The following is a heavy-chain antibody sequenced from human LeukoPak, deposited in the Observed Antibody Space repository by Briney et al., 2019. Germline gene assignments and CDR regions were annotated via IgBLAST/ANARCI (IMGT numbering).Heavy chain of an antibody. CDR2: IKQDGSEK. CDR1: GFTFSSHG. Sequence: PGGSLRLSCAASGFTFSSHGMSWVRQAPGKGLEWVASIKQDGSEKYYVDSVKGRFTISRDNSKNTLYLQMNSLRAEDTAVYYCAKGPSRSGSYYSDVDYWGQGTLVTVSS. D-gene: IGHD3-10*01. CDR3: AKGPSRSGSYYSDVDY. J-gene: IGHJ4*02. V-gene: IGHV3-7*01.